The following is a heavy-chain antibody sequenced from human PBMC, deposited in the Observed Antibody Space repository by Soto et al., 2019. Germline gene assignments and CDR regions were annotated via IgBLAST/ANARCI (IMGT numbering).Heavy chain of an antibody. CDR2: ISGSGGST. V-gene: IGHV3-23*01. CDR3: AKDSDIVVVPAAEY. D-gene: IGHD2-2*01. J-gene: IGHJ4*02. Sequence: PGGSLRLSCAASGFTFSSYAMSWVRQAPGKGLEWVSAISGSGGSTYYADSVKGRFTISRDNSKNTLYLQMNSLRAEDTAVYYCAKDSDIVVVPAAEYWGQGTLVTVSS. CDR1: GFTFSSYA.